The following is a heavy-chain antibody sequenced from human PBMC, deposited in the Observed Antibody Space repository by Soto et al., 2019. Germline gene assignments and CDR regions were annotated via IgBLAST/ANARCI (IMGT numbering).Heavy chain of an antibody. J-gene: IGHJ5*02. CDR2: VSSDGNNK. Sequence: QEHLVESGGGVVQAGTSLRLSCAASGFRFNNYGMHWVRQAPGKGLEWVAFVSSDGNNKYYADSVNGRFTISRDNSKSTMFLQVDSLRVDDTAIYYCAKDRVIQLLPIWPDPWGQGTLVTVSS. D-gene: IGHD2-2*01. CDR1: GFRFNNYG. CDR3: AKDRVIQLLPIWPDP. V-gene: IGHV3-30*18.